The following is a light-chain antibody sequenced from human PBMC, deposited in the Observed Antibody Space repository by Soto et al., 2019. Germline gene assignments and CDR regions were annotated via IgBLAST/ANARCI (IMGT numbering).Light chain of an antibody. J-gene: IGKJ4*01. Sequence: EIGLTQSPGTLSLSPGERATLSCRASQSVSSSYLAWYQQKPGQAPRLLIYGASSRATGIPDRFSGSGSGTDFTLTISRLEPEDFAVYYCQQYGSSPALTFGGGTKVEIK. V-gene: IGKV3-20*01. CDR2: GAS. CDR3: QQYGSSPALT. CDR1: QSVSSSY.